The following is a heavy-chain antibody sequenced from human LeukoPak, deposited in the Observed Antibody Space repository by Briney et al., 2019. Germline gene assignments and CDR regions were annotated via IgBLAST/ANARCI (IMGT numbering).Heavy chain of an antibody. Sequence: SETLSLTCAVYGGSFSGYYWSWIRQPPGKGLEWIGEINHSGSTNYNPSLKSRVTISVDTSKNQFSLKLSSVTAADTAVYYCARVTGYRIEDYFDYWGQGTLVTVSS. J-gene: IGHJ4*02. CDR1: GGSFSGYY. CDR3: ARVTGYRIEDYFDY. CDR2: INHSGST. V-gene: IGHV4-34*01. D-gene: IGHD6-13*01.